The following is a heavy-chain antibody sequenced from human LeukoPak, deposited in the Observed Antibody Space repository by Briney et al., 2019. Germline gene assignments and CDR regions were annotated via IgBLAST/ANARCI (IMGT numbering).Heavy chain of an antibody. Sequence: GGSLRLSCTVSGFTVSSNSMSWVRQAPGKGLEWVSFIYSDNTHYSDSVKGRFTISRDNSKNTLYLQMNSLRAEDTTVYYCAKGGLRYFDWFTDYWGQGTLVTVSS. CDR1: GFTVSSNS. V-gene: IGHV3-66*03. D-gene: IGHD3-9*01. CDR2: IYSDNT. J-gene: IGHJ4*02. CDR3: AKGGLRYFDWFTDY.